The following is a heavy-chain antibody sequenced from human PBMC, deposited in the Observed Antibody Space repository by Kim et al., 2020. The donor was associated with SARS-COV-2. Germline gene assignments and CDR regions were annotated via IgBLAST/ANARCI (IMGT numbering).Heavy chain of an antibody. J-gene: IGHJ4*02. CDR2: INTNTGNP. D-gene: IGHD3-16*02. CDR3: ARSGPDYVWGSYRHDY. V-gene: IGHV7-4-1*02. Sequence: ASVKVSCKASGYTFTSYAMNWVRQAPGQWLEWMGWINTNTGNPTYAQGFTGRFVFSLDTSVSTAYLQISSLKAEDTAVYYCARSGPDYVWGSYRHDYWGQGTLVTVSS. CDR1: GYTFTSYA.